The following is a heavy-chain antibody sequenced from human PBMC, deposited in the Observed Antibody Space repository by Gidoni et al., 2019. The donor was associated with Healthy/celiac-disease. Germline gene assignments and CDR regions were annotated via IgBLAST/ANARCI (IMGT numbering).Heavy chain of an antibody. CDR2: IKSKTDGGTT. Sequence: EVQLVESGGGLVRPGGSLRLSFAASGFTFSTAWRSWVRQAPGKGREWVGRIKSKTDGGTTDYAAPVKGRFTISRDDSKNTRDLKMNSLKTEDTAVYYCTTRGYSYGHWYFDLWGRGTLVTVSS. V-gene: IGHV3-15*01. D-gene: IGHD5-18*01. CDR3: TTRGYSYGHWYFDL. CDR1: GFTFSTAW. J-gene: IGHJ2*01.